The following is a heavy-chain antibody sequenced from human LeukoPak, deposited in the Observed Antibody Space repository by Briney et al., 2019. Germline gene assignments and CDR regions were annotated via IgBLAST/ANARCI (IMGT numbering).Heavy chain of an antibody. CDR1: GFTFSNAW. Sequence: GGSLRLSCAASGFTFSNAWMTWVRQAPGKGLEWVANIKQDGSEKYYVDSVKGRFTISRDNAKNSVDLRMNSLRVEDTAVYYCARDRLSSSSEFDYWGQGTLVTVSS. V-gene: IGHV3-7*01. CDR3: ARDRLSSSSEFDY. CDR2: IKQDGSEK. D-gene: IGHD6-6*01. J-gene: IGHJ4*02.